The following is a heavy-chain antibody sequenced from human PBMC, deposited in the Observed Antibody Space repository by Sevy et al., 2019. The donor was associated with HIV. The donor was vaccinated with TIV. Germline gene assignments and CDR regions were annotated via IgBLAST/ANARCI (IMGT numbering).Heavy chain of an antibody. V-gene: IGHV3-7*03. J-gene: IGHJ3*02. CDR1: GFTLSSFW. CDR3: ARDKNHYDRSVYYDAFDI. CDR2: IKEDGSDK. Sequence: GGSLRLSCAASGFTLSSFWMTWVRQAPGKGLEWVANIKEDGSDKNYLDSVKGRFTISRDNAKNSVYLQMNSLRAEDTAVYYCARDKNHYDRSVYYDAFDIWGQGTMVTVSS. D-gene: IGHD3-22*01.